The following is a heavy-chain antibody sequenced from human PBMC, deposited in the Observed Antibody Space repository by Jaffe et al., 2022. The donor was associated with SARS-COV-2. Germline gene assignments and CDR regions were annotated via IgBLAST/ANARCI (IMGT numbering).Heavy chain of an antibody. CDR2: ISTSSTYT. CDR3: AREVSTWLDP. V-gene: IGHV3-11*06. CDR1: GFTFSDFY. Sequence: QVQLVESGGGLVKPGGSLRLSCAASGFTFSDFYMSWIRQAPGKGPEWLSYISTSSTYTKYADSVKGRFTISRDNAKNSLYLQMNSLRAEDTAVYYCAREVSTWLDPWGQGTLVTVSS. J-gene: IGHJ5*02.